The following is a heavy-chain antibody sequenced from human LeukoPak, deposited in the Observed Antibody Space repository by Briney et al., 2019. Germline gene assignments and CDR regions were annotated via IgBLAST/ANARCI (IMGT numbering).Heavy chain of an antibody. CDR3: AKGYGWEASYYYYYMDV. Sequence: ASVKVSCKASGYTFTSYGISWVRQAPGQGLEWMGWISAYNGNTNYAQKLQGRVTMTTDASTSTACMELRSLRAEDTAVYYCAKGYGWEASYYYYYMDVWGKGTTVTISS. V-gene: IGHV1-18*01. D-gene: IGHD1-26*01. CDR1: GYTFTSYG. CDR2: ISAYNGNT. J-gene: IGHJ6*03.